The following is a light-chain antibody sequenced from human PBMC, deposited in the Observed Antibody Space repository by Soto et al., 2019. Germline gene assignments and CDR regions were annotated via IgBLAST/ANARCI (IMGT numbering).Light chain of an antibody. CDR3: QQHGSSPPSWT. J-gene: IGKJ1*01. CDR2: GAS. Sequence: EIVLTQSPGTLSLAPGERATLFCRVSQIVTSSYLAWYQQKPGQAPRLLIYGASSRATGIPDRFSGSGSGTDLPLTISRLEPEDFAVYYCQQHGSSPPSWTFGQGTKVEIK. CDR1: QIVTSSY. V-gene: IGKV3-20*01.